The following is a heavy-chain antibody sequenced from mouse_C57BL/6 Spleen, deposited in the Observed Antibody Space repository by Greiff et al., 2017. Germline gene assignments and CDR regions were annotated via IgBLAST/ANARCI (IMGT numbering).Heavy chain of an antibody. Sequence: QVQLKQPGAELVRPGSSVKLSCKASGYTFTSYWMHWVKQRPIQGLEWIGNIDPSDSETHYNQKFKDKATLTVDKSSSTAYMQLSSLTSEDSAVYYCAREAIYYGSSYGYFDVWGTGTTVTVSS. CDR3: AREAIYYGSSYGYFDV. V-gene: IGHV1-52*01. CDR2: IDPSDSET. CDR1: GYTFTSYW. J-gene: IGHJ1*03. D-gene: IGHD1-1*01.